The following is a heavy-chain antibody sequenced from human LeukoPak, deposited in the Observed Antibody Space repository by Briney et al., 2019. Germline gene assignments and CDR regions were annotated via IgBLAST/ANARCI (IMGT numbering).Heavy chain of an antibody. Sequence: ASVKASCKASGYTFTGFYMHWVRQAPGQGLDWMGIINPSDGSTSYAQKFQGRVTMTRDTSTSTVYMELSSLRSEDTAVYYCARDLFPHYDSSGLLGTASWGQGTLVTVSS. CDR2: INPSDGST. V-gene: IGHV1-46*01. CDR1: GYTFTGFY. J-gene: IGHJ5*02. D-gene: IGHD3-22*01. CDR3: ARDLFPHYDSSGLLGTAS.